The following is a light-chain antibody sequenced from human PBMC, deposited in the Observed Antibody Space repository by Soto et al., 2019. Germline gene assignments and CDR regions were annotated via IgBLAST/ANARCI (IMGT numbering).Light chain of an antibody. Sequence: EKVLTQSPATLSLSPGERATLSCRASQSVGNYVAWYQQKHGQAPRLLIYDASNRATGIPARFSGIVSGTDLTITISSLEPEDVEIYDCQQFNKWPRTFGQGTKVDIK. CDR3: QQFNKWPRT. CDR1: QSVGNY. J-gene: IGKJ1*01. V-gene: IGKV3-11*01. CDR2: DAS.